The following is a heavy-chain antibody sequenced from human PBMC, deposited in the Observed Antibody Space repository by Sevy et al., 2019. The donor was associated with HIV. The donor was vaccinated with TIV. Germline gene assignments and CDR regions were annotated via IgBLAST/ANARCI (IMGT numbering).Heavy chain of an antibody. CDR3: ARHGGLVDRGFDY. V-gene: IGHV4-39*01. J-gene: IGHJ4*02. Sequence: SETLSLTCIVSGGSIGRNSYDWGWIRQSPGKGLEWIGSIFFSGRTNYATSLKSRVTISVDKSKNQLSLQMGSVTATVTALYYCARHGGLVDRGFDYWGQGTLVTVSS. CDR2: IFFSGRT. CDR1: GGSIGRNSYD. D-gene: IGHD3-10*01.